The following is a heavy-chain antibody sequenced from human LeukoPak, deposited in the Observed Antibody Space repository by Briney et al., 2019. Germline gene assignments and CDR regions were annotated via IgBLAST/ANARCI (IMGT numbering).Heavy chain of an antibody. CDR2: ISSSGSTI. Sequence: PGGSLRLSCAVSGFSFSTYGMNWVRQAPGKGLEWVSYISSSGSTIYYADSGKGGFTISSDNDKHTVYLQMNSPRADDTAVYYCARVGDYAAVNWWGQGTLVTVSS. D-gene: IGHD1-20*01. CDR3: ARVGDYAAVNW. J-gene: IGHJ4*02. V-gene: IGHV3-48*03. CDR1: GFSFSTYG.